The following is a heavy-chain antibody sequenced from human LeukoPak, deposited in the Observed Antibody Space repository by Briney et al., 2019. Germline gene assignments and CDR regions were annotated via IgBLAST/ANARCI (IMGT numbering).Heavy chain of an antibody. J-gene: IGHJ1*01. D-gene: IGHD3-9*01. CDR3: ARGGYDILTGYPTQVYFQH. V-gene: IGHV1-69*13. Sequence: GASVTVSCTASGGTFSSYAISWVRQAPGQGLEWMGGIIPIFGTANYAQKFQGRVTITADESTSTAYMELSSLRSEDTAVYYCARGGYDILTGYPTQVYFQHWGQGTLVTVSS. CDR1: GGTFSSYA. CDR2: IIPIFGTA.